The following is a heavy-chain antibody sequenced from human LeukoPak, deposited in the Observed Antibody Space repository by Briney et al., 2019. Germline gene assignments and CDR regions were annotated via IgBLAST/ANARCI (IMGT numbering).Heavy chain of an antibody. CDR2: ISSSSTI. CDR3: ARDQPPRNPSAFDI. J-gene: IGHJ3*02. V-gene: IGHV3-48*01. CDR1: GFTFSSYS. Sequence: GGSLRLSCAASGFTFSSYSMNWVRQAPGKGLEWVSYISSSSTIYYADSVKGRFTISRDNAKNSLYLQMNSLRAEDTAVYYCARDQPPRNPSAFDIWGQGTMVTVSS.